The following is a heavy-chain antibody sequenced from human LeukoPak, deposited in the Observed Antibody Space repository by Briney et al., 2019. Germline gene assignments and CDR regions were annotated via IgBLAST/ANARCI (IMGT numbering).Heavy chain of an antibody. CDR3: APPAKGYYDSSGYYLEY. CDR1: GFTFSSYA. J-gene: IGHJ4*02. V-gene: IGHV3-23*01. CDR2: ISGSGGST. D-gene: IGHD3-22*01. Sequence: GGSLRLSCAASGFTFSSYAMSWVRQAPGKGLEWVSAISGSGGSTYYADSVKGRFTISRDNSKNTLYLQMNSLRAEDAAVYYCAPPAKGYYDSSGYYLEYWGQGTLFTVSS.